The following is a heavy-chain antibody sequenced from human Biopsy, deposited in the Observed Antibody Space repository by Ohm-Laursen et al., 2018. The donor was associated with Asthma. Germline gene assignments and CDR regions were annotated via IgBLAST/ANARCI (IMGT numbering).Heavy chain of an antibody. D-gene: IGHD6-13*01. CDR3: VRGSSSWHHGPFHYYYGLDV. CDR1: SGSGGYMRSGNYY. CDR2: IYYSGTT. Sequence: SETLSLTCSLSSGSGGYMRSGNYYWGWIRQPPGKGLEWIGSIYYSGTTYYNPSLESRVTVSADTSKNHFSLNLISVTAADTAVYYCVRGSSSWHHGPFHYYYGLDVWGQGTTATVSS. V-gene: IGHV4-39*01. J-gene: IGHJ6*02.